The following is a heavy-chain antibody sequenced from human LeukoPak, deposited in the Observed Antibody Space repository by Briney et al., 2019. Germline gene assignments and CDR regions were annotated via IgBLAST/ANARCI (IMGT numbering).Heavy chain of an antibody. CDR1: GGSISSGGYS. V-gene: IGHV4-30-2*01. CDR3: ASRPVGIGQWLAGGALDY. Sequence: SQTLSLTCAVSGGSISSGGYSWSWIRQPPGKGLEWIGYIYHSGSTYYNPSLKSRVTISVDKSKNQFSLKLSSVTAADTAVYYCASRPVGIGQWLAGGALDYWGQGTLVTVSS. CDR2: IYHSGST. D-gene: IGHD6-19*01. J-gene: IGHJ4*02.